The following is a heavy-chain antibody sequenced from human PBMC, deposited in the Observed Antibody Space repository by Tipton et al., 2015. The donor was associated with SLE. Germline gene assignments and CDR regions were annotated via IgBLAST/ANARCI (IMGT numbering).Heavy chain of an antibody. CDR2: IYYSGST. CDR1: GGSISSSSYY. CDR3: ARAGDMVRGALFDY. J-gene: IGHJ4*02. D-gene: IGHD3-10*01. V-gene: IGHV4-39*07. Sequence: TLSLTCTVSGGSISSSSYYWGWIRQPPGEGLEWIGSIYYSGSTNYNPSLKSRGTISVDTSKNQFSLKLSSVTAADTAVYYCARAGDMVRGALFDYWGQGTLVTVSS.